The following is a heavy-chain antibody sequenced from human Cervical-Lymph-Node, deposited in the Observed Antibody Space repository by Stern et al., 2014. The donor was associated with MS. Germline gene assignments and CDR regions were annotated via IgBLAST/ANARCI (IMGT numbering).Heavy chain of an antibody. CDR1: GYTLTELS. D-gene: IGHD6-6*01. V-gene: IGHV1-24*01. J-gene: IGHJ6*02. Sequence: QVQLVQSGAEVKKPGASVKVSCKVSGYTLTELSIHWVRQAPGKGLEWMGGLDPEDGETIYAERCQCRVTMTEDTSTETAYMELSSLRSEDTAVYYCATVFGNTTEQLVYYYYGMDVWGQGTTVTVSS. CDR2: LDPEDGET. CDR3: ATVFGNTTEQLVYYYYGMDV.